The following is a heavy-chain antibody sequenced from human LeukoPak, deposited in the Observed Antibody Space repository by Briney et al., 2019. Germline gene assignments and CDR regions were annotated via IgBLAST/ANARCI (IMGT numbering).Heavy chain of an antibody. CDR3: VKNGLGFSAAGYYFDY. Sequence: PGGSLRLSCAASGFTVSSNYMSWVRQAPGKGLEWVSVIYSGGSTYYADSVKGRFTISRDNSKNTLYLQMSSLRAEDTAVYYCVKNGLGFSAAGYYFDYWGQGTLVTVSS. D-gene: IGHD6-13*01. CDR2: IYSGGST. V-gene: IGHV3-53*05. J-gene: IGHJ4*02. CDR1: GFTVSSNY.